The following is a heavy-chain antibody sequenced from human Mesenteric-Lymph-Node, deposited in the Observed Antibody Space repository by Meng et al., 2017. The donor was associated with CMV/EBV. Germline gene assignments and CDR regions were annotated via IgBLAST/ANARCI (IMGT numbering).Heavy chain of an antibody. CDR2: VYYSGTT. V-gene: IGHV4-59*11. CDR1: GGSIGSHY. J-gene: IGHJ4*02. D-gene: IGHD6-19*01. Sequence: TVSGGSIGSHYWTWIRQPPGKGLEWIGYVYYSGTTNYNPSLKSRVTISVDTAKNQFSLKLSSVTSADTAVYYCARGLYSSGWWSYFDYWGQGTLVTVSS. CDR3: ARGLYSSGWWSYFDY.